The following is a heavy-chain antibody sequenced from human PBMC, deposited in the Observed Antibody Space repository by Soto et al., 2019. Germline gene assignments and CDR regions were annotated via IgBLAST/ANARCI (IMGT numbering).Heavy chain of an antibody. D-gene: IGHD3-10*01. J-gene: IGHJ4*02. CDR2: IKGDGIST. Sequence: EVQLVESGGGLVQSGGSLRLSCAASGFTFSSYWMHWVRQAPGKGLVWVSRIKGDGISTNYADSVKGRFTISRDNAKATLFLPMTRLTAAHTPVYYCTIGAMGNYYNDYWGQGTLVTVSS. V-gene: IGHV3-74*01. CDR1: GFTFSSYW. CDR3: TIGAMGNYYNDY.